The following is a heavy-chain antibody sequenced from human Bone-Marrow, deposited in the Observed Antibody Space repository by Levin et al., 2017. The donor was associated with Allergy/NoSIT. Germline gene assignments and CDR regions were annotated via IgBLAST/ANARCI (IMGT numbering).Heavy chain of an antibody. CDR3: ARGQSIVAARPDWFDP. V-gene: IGHV4-30-4*01. Sequence: SQTLSLTCIVSGDSICSGDFYWSWIRQTPGQGLEWIGYIFHRGNTYSNPSLKSRVTISVDTSKNEFSLELRSVTAADTAVYFCARGQSIVAARPDWFDPWGQGALVTVSS. CDR1: GDSICSGDFY. J-gene: IGHJ5*02. D-gene: IGHD6-6*01. CDR2: IFHRGNT.